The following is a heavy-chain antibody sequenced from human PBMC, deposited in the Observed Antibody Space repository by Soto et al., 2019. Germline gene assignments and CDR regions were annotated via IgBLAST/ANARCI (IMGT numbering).Heavy chain of an antibody. CDR1: GGSISSGGYY. D-gene: IGHD3-9*01. CDR3: ARKSPGYDILTGYQAGYFDY. CDR2: IYYSGST. V-gene: IGHV4-31*03. J-gene: IGHJ4*02. Sequence: SETLSLTCTVSGGSISSGGYYWSWIRQHPGKGLEWIGYIYYSGSTYYNPSLKSGVTRSVDTSKNQFSLKLSSVTAADTAVYYCARKSPGYDILTGYQAGYFDYWGQGTLVTVSS.